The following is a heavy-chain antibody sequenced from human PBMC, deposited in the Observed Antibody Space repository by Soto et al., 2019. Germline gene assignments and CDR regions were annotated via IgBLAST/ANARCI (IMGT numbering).Heavy chain of an antibody. CDR2: IHYTGNT. J-gene: IGHJ6*02. CDR1: GGSVSSGTYQ. Sequence: QVQLQESGPGLVKPSETLSLTCTVSGGSVSSGTYQWSWIRQSPGKGLEWIGYIHYTGNTNYNPSLKSRVRISVDTSKNHFSLKLTSVTAADTAQYFCASLHFYDFCSGSVPIDVWGQGTAVTVSS. D-gene: IGHD3-3*01. V-gene: IGHV4-61*03. CDR3: ASLHFYDFCSGSVPIDV.